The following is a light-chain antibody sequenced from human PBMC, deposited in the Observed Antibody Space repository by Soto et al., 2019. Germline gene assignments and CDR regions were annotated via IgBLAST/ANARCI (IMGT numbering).Light chain of an antibody. CDR3: TSHAGSINLV. CDR1: SSDIGAYNY. Sequence: QSALTQPPSASGSPGQSVTISCTGTSSDIGAYNYVSWYQQHPGKAPKLMIYEVSKRPSGVPDRFSGSKSGNTASLTVSGLQAEDEADYYCTSHAGSINLVFGGGTTLTVL. V-gene: IGLV2-8*01. CDR2: EVS. J-gene: IGLJ2*01.